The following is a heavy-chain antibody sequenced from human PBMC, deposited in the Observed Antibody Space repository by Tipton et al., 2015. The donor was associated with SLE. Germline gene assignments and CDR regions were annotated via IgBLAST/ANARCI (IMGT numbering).Heavy chain of an antibody. CDR1: GFTFSEYD. D-gene: IGHD3-22*01. CDR2: IGFAGDP. CDR3: TRRLCSGYLDRNMDV. V-gene: IGHV3-13*05. Sequence: SLRLSCAASGFTFSEYDMHWVRQATGTGLERVSAIGFAGDPYYSGSVKGRFTISRENAKNSLYLQMKSLKVGVTAVYYCTRRLCSGYLDRNMDVWGQGATVTVS. J-gene: IGHJ6*02.